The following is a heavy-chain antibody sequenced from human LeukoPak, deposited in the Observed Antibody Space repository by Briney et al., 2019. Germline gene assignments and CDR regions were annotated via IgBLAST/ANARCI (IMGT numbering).Heavy chain of an antibody. D-gene: IGHD3-10*01. Sequence: PSETLSLTCAVSGGSISSGGYSWSWIRQPPGKGLEWIGYTYHSGSTYYNPSLKSRVTISVDRSKNQFSLKLSSVTAADTAVYYCARAPNYYGSGSYGWFDPWGQGTLVTVSS. CDR1: GGSISSGGYS. CDR3: ARAPNYYGSGSYGWFDP. CDR2: TYHSGST. J-gene: IGHJ5*02. V-gene: IGHV4-30-2*01.